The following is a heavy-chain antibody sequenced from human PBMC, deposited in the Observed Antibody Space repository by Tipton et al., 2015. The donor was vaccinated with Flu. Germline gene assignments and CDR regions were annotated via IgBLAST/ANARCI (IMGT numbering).Heavy chain of an antibody. J-gene: IGHJ6*02. Sequence: TLSLTCAVSGYSISSGYYWGWIRQPPGKGLEWIANIHRGGNTYYNPSLRSRVTMSIDGSKNQFSLKLSSVTASDTAVYYCARDKTNVLRYFEAGMDVWGQGTTVTVSS. V-gene: IGHV4-38-2*02. CDR2: IHRGGNT. CDR3: ARDKTNVLRYFEAGMDV. D-gene: IGHD3-9*01. CDR1: GYSISSGYY.